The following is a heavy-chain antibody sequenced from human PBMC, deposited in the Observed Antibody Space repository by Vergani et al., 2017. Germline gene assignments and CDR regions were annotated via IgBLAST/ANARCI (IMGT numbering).Heavy chain of an antibody. Sequence: QLQLQESGPGLVKPSGTLSLTCAVSGGSISSSNWWSWVRQPPGKGLEWIGEIYHSGSTNYNPSLKSRVTISVDKSKNQFSLKLSSVTAAGTAVYYRASGRRRSNFGGVIREPAGGRWFDPWGQGTLVTVSS. D-gene: IGHD3-16*02. V-gene: IGHV4-4*02. CDR2: IYHSGST. CDR3: ASGRRRSNFGGVIREPAGGRWFDP. J-gene: IGHJ5*02. CDR1: GGSISSSNW.